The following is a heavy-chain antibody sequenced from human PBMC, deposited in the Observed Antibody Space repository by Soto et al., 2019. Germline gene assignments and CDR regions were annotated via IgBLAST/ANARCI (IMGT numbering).Heavy chain of an antibody. V-gene: IGHV4-34*01. J-gene: IGHJ4*02. CDR1: GGSFSGYY. Sequence: QVHLQQWGAGLLKPSETLSLTCAVYGGSFSGYYWSWIRQPPGKGLEWIGEINHSGSTNYNPSLKSRVTISVDTSKNQFSLKLSSVTAADTAVYYCARASYDSRQDYWGQGTLVTVSS. CDR3: ARASYDSRQDY. CDR2: INHSGST. D-gene: IGHD3-22*01.